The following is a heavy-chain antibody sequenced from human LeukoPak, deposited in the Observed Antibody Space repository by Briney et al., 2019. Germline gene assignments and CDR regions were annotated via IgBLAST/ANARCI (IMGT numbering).Heavy chain of an antibody. J-gene: IGHJ6*03. CDR2: INHSGST. Sequence: PSETLSLTCAVYGGSFSGYYWSWIRQPPGKGLEWIGEINHSGSTNYNPSLKSRVTISVDTSKNQFSLKLSSVTAADTAVYYCARHRSSSPYDILTLYYYYYYMDVWGKGTTVTISS. V-gene: IGHV4-34*01. CDR1: GGSFSGYY. D-gene: IGHD3-9*01. CDR3: ARHRSSSPYDILTLYYYYYYMDV.